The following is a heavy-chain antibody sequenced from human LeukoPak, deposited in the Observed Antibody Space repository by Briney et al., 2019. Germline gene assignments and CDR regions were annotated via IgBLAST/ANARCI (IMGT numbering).Heavy chain of an antibody. V-gene: IGHV1-69*13. Sequence: SVKVSCKATGGTFSSYAISWVRQAPGQGLEWTGGIIPIFGTANYAQKFQGRVTITADESTSTAYMELSSLRSEDTAVYYCARVLRGYGDYLNWFDPWGQGTLVTVSS. CDR3: ARVLRGYGDYLNWFDP. J-gene: IGHJ5*02. CDR2: IIPIFGTA. D-gene: IGHD4-17*01. CDR1: GGTFSSYA.